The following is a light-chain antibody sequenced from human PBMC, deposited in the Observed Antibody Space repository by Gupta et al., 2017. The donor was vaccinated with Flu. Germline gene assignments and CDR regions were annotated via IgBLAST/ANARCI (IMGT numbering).Light chain of an antibody. CDR3: GTWDRNFWV. CDR2: VEGGGSY. V-gene: IGLV4-60*03. J-gene: IGLJ3*02. Sequence: QPVLSHSLSASASLGSSVTLSCRLSSGHSTYIIAWHQQQPGKAPRYLMKVEGGGSYNKGRGVPDRFSGSSSGADCYLTISNVESDDEADYYCGTWDRNFWVFGGGTKLTVL. CDR1: SGHSTYI.